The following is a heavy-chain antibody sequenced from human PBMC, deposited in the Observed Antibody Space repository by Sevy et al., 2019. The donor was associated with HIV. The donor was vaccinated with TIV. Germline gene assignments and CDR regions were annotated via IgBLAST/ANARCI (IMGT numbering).Heavy chain of an antibody. J-gene: IGHJ3*02. CDR1: GFTFSSSA. CDR2: ISSNGGST. V-gene: IGHV3-64*01. CDR3: ARVYSGSYYDAFDI. D-gene: IGHD1-26*01. Sequence: GGSLRLSCAASGFTFSSSAMDWVRQAPGKGLEYVSAISSNGGSTYYANSVKGRFTISRDNSKNTLYLQMGSLRAEDMAVYYCARVYSGSYYDAFDIWGQGTMVTVSS.